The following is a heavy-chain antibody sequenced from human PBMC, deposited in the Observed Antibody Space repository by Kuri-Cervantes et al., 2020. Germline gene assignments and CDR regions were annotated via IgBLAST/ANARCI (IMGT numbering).Heavy chain of an antibody. CDR3: ARDQLVVAPAAFRYMDV. J-gene: IGHJ6*03. D-gene: IGHD2-2*01. CDR1: TYIFTNYD. Sequence: ASVKVSCKASTYIFTNYDITWVRQATGQGLEWMGWISPYNGNTHYAQKFQGRVTMTTDTSTSTAYMELRSLRFDDTAVYYCARDQLVVAPAAFRYMDVWGKGTTVTVSS. V-gene: IGHV1-18*01. CDR2: ISPYNGNT.